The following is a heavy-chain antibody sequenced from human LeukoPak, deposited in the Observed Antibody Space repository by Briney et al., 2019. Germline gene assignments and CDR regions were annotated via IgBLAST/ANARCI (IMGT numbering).Heavy chain of an antibody. CDR1: GFTFSSHW. D-gene: IGHD4-23*01. CDR3: AKDDAVVTPMSYYYYGMDV. J-gene: IGHJ6*02. CDR2: IKEDGTRK. V-gene: IGHV3-7*03. Sequence: GGSLRLSCAASGFTFSSHWMTWVRQAPGKGLEWVANIKEDGTRKNYMDSVEGRFTISRDNAKNSLYLQMSGLRAEDTAVYYCAKDDAVVTPMSYYYYGMDVWGQGTTVTVSS.